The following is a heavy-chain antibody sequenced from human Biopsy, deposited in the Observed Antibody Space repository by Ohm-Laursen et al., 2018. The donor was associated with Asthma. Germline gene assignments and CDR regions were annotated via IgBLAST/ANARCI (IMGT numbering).Heavy chain of an antibody. J-gene: IGHJ6*02. CDR1: GYSFNSAG. CDR2: ISVYNGNT. Sequence: GSSEKVSGTISGYSFNSAGITWVRQAPGQGIERMGWISVYNGNTKVAQKLQDRVTMITDTSTSTVCMELRSLRSDDTAVYFCARAVDYSHYYGIDVWGQGTTVTVS. D-gene: IGHD3-10*01. V-gene: IGHV1-18*01. CDR3: ARAVDYSHYYGIDV.